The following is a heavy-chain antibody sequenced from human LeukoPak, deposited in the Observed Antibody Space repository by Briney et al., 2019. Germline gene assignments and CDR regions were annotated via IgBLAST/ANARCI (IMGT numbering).Heavy chain of an antibody. V-gene: IGHV3-48*03. CDR1: GFIFSRYE. D-gene: IGHD3-10*01. CDR3: ARITMVRSMDV. J-gene: IGHJ6*02. CDR2: ICSSGSTI. Sequence: PGGSLRLSCAASGFIFSRYEMNWVRQAPGKGLEWVSYICSSGSTILYADSVKGRFTISRDDARSSLYLQMNSLRAEDTAVYYCARITMVRSMDVWGQGTTVTVSS.